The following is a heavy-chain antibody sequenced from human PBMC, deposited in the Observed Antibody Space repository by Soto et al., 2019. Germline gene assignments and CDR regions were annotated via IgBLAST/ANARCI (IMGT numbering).Heavy chain of an antibody. CDR2: IYYSGST. Sequence: SETLSLTCTVSGGSISSGDCYWSWIRQPPGKGLEWIGYIYYSGSTYYNPSLKSRVTISVDTSKNQFSLKLSSVTAADTAVYDCARGNTPVDYWGQGTLVTVSS. V-gene: IGHV4-30-4*01. CDR3: ARGNTPVDY. D-gene: IGHD2-2*02. J-gene: IGHJ4*02. CDR1: GGSISSGDCY.